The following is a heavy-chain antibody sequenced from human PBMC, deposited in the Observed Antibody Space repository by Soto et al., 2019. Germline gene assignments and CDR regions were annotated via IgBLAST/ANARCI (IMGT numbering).Heavy chain of an antibody. CDR2: ISGSGGST. CDR1: GFTFSSYA. Sequence: EVQLLESGGGLVQPGGSLRLSCAASGFTFSSYAMSWVRQAPGKGLEWVSAISGSGGSTYYADSVKGRFTISRDNSKNTLYLQMNSLRAEDTAVYYCAKESSKGHLLRYFDWVTREGYFDYWGQGTLVTVSS. D-gene: IGHD3-9*01. V-gene: IGHV3-23*01. CDR3: AKESSKGHLLRYFDWVTREGYFDY. J-gene: IGHJ4*02.